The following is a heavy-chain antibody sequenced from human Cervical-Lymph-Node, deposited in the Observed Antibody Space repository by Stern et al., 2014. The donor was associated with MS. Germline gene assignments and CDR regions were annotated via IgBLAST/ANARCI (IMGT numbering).Heavy chain of an antibody. CDR1: GGSISSRY. CDR2: ISHSGDT. V-gene: IGHV4-59*08. CDR3: ARLSTAVDF. J-gene: IGHJ4*02. Sequence: VQLVQSGPGLVKPSETLSLTCAVSGGSISSRYWGWIRQPPGKGLEWIGLISHSGDTKYNPSLKSRVTISLDTSKNQFLLKGTTVTAADTAVYYCARLSTAVDFWGQGTLVTVSS.